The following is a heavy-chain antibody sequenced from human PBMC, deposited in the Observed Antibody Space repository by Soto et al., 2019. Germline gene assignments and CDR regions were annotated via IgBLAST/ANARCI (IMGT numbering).Heavy chain of an antibody. CDR3: ARDLSSSYYYYGMDV. J-gene: IGHJ6*02. D-gene: IGHD6-6*01. Sequence: ASLKVSCKASGGTFSSYAISWVRQAPGQGLEWMGGIIPIFGTANYAQKFQGRVTITADKSTSTAYMELSSLRSEDTAVYYCARDLSSSYYYYGMDVWGQGTTVTVSS. CDR2: IIPIFGTA. CDR1: GGTFSSYA. V-gene: IGHV1-69*06.